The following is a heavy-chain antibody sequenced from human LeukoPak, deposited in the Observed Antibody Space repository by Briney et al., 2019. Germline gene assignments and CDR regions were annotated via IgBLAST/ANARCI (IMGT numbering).Heavy chain of an antibody. CDR1: GGSISSSSYY. D-gene: IGHD2-21*02. V-gene: IGHV4-39*01. CDR3: ARRAVVVTATRPSTFDY. J-gene: IGHJ4*02. Sequence: SETLSLTCTVSGGSISSSSYYWGWIRHPPGKGLEWLGNIYYSGITYYNPSLKSRVPISVDTSKNQFSLKLTSVTPADTAVYYCARRAVVVTATRPSTFDYWGQGTLVTVSS. CDR2: IYYSGIT.